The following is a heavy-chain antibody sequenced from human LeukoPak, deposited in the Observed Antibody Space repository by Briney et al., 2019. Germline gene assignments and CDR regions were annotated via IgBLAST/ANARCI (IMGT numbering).Heavy chain of an antibody. CDR1: GYTFTSYG. V-gene: IGHV1-18*01. Sequence: ASVKASCKASGYTFTSYGISWVRQAPGQGLEWMGWISAYNGNTNYAQKLQGRVTMTTDTSISTAYMDLSRLRSDDTAVYYCARDYCSSTSCLFDYWGQGTLVTVSS. J-gene: IGHJ4*02. D-gene: IGHD2-2*01. CDR3: ARDYCSSTSCLFDY. CDR2: ISAYNGNT.